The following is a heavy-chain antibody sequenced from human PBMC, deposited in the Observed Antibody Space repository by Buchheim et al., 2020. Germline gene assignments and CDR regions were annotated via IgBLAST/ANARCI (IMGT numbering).Heavy chain of an antibody. CDR2: INPSGGST. D-gene: IGHD1-1*01. J-gene: IGHJ6*02. CDR1: GSTFTSYY. CDR3: ARGGVEWTGTTFAYGMDV. Sequence: QVQLVQSGAEVKKPGASVKVSCKASGSTFTSYYMHWVRQVPGQGLEWMGIINPSGGSTSYAQKFQGRVTMTRDTSTSTVYMELSSLRSEDTAVYYCARGGVEWTGTTFAYGMDVWGQGTT. V-gene: IGHV1-46*01.